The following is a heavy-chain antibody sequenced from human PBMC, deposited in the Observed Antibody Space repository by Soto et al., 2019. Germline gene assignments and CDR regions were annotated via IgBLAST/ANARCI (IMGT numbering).Heavy chain of an antibody. CDR2: TYYRSKWYN. D-gene: IGHD6-13*01. V-gene: IGHV6-1*01. CDR3: ARDPWGWQQLVTGAFDI. CDR1: GDSVSSNSTA. Sequence: PSQTLSLTCAISGDSVSSNSTACNWIRPSPSRDHEWLGRTYYRSKWYNDYAVSVKSRITINPDTSKNQFSLQLNSVTPEDTAVYYCARDPWGWQQLVTGAFDIWGQGTMVTVSS. J-gene: IGHJ3*02.